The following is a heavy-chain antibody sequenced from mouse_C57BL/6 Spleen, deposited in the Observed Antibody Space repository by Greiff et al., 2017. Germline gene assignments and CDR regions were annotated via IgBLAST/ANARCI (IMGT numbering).Heavy chain of an antibody. CDR2: ISYDGSN. J-gene: IGHJ4*01. D-gene: IGHD2-2*01. V-gene: IGHV3-6*01. CDR1: GYSITSGYY. CDR3: ANYGYDFYAMDY. Sequence: ESGPGLVKPSQSLSLTCSVTGYSITSGYYWNWIRQFPGNKLEWMGYISYDGSNNYNPSLKNRISITRDTSKNQFFLKLNSVTTEDTATXYCANYGYDFYAMDYWGQGTSVTVSS.